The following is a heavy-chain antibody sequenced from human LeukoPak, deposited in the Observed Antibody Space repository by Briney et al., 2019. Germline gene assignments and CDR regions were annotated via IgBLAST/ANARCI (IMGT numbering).Heavy chain of an antibody. J-gene: IGHJ5*02. D-gene: IGHD6-13*01. CDR1: GYTFTSYA. V-gene: IGHV7-4-1*02. CDR3: AREMVAAAGNRNWFDP. Sequence: ASVKVSCKASGYTFTSYAMNWVRQAPGQGLEWMGWINTNTGNPTYAQGFTGRFVFSLDTSVSTAYLQISSLKAEDTAVYYCAREMVAAAGNRNWFDPWGQGTLVTVSS. CDR2: INTNTGNP.